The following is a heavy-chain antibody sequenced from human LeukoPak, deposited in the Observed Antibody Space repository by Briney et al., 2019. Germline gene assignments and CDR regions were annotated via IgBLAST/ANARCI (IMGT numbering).Heavy chain of an antibody. J-gene: IGHJ6*03. D-gene: IGHD1-26*01. Sequence: ASVKVSCKASGGTFSSYAISWVRQAPGQGLEWMGGIIPIFGTANYAQKFQGRVTITADESTSTAYMELSSLRSEDTAVYYCARGGSGSGSYGQYYYYYYYMDVWGKGTTVTVSS. V-gene: IGHV1-69*13. CDR2: IIPIFGTA. CDR1: GGTFSSYA. CDR3: ARGGSGSGSYGQYYYYYYYMDV.